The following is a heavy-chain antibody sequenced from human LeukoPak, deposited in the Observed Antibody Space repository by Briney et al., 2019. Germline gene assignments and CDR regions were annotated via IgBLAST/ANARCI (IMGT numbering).Heavy chain of an antibody. CDR3: AKEYYYDSSGYYPWDY. D-gene: IGHD3-22*01. CDR2: ISGSGGST. J-gene: IGHJ4*02. V-gene: IGHV3-23*01. CDR1: GFTFSSYA. Sequence: GGSLRLSCAASGFTFSSYAMSWVRQAPGKGLEWVSVISGSGGSTYYSDSVKGRVTISRDNSKNTLFLQMNSLRAEDTAVYYCAKEYYYDSSGYYPWDYWGQGTLVTVSS.